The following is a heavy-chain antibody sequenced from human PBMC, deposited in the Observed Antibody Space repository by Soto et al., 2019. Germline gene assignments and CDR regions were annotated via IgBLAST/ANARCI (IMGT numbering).Heavy chain of an antibody. CDR2: ISGSGGIT. J-gene: IGHJ3*02. CDR1: GFTFSSYA. V-gene: IGHV3-23*01. CDR3: AKTLNCSGGSCYYDAFDI. Sequence: EVQLLESGGGLVQPGGSLRLSCAASGFTFSSYAMSWVRQAPGKGLEWVSAISGSGGITYYADSVKGRFTISRDNSINTLYLQMNCVRAEDTAVYYCAKTLNCSGGSCYYDAFDIWGQGTMVTVSS. D-gene: IGHD2-15*01.